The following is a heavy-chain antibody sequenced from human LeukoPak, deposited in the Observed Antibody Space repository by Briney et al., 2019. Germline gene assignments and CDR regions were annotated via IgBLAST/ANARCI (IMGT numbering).Heavy chain of an antibody. J-gene: IGHJ5*02. CDR1: GYTFTSYD. CDR3: ARAVWGGSSWYYDGGRWFDP. Sequence: ASVKVSCKASGYTFTSYDINWVRQATGQGLEWMGWMNPNSGNTGYAQKFQGRVTMTRNTSISTAYMELSSLRSEDTAVYYCARAVWGGSSWYYDGGRWFDPWGQGTLITVSS. V-gene: IGHV1-8*01. D-gene: IGHD6-13*01. CDR2: MNPNSGNT.